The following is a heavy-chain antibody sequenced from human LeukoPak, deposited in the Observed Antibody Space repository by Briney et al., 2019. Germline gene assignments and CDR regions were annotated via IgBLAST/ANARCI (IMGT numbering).Heavy chain of an antibody. Sequence: GSLRLSCAASGFTFSSSAMTWVRQSPEKGLEWIGSIYYTGNIYYNPSLKRRVTIAVDTSKNQFSLNLKSMTAADTAVYYCARHGQSITIFGVINPWGQGTLVTVSS. D-gene: IGHD3-3*01. CDR1: GFTFSSSA. J-gene: IGHJ5*02. V-gene: IGHV4-39*01. CDR3: ARHGQSITIFGVINP. CDR2: IYYTGNI.